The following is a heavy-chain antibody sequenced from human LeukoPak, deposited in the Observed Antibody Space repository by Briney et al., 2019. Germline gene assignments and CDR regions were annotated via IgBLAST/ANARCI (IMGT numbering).Heavy chain of an antibody. CDR3: ARYYYGDSRYYFDY. V-gene: IGHV1-18*04. Sequence: ASVKVSCKASGYTFTSYYMHWVRQAPGQGLEWMGWISAYNGHTNYAQKLQGRVTMTTDTSTTTAYMDLRSLRSDDTAVYYCARYYYGDSRYYFDYWGQGALVTVSS. CDR1: GYTFTSYY. CDR2: ISAYNGHT. J-gene: IGHJ4*02. D-gene: IGHD4-17*01.